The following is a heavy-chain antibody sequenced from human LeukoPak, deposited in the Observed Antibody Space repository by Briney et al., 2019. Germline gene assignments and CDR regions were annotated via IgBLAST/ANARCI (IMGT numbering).Heavy chain of an antibody. CDR3: AREAGGGYEVLDY. CDR2: ISSSSRYI. D-gene: IGHD5-12*01. J-gene: IGHJ4*02. V-gene: IGHV3-21*01. CDR1: GFTFSSYS. Sequence: GGSLRLSCAASGFTFSSYSMNWVRQAPGKGLEWVSAISSSSRYIYYADSVTGRFTISRDNAKNSLYLQMNSLRAEDTAVYYCAREAGGGYEVLDYWGQGTLVTVSS.